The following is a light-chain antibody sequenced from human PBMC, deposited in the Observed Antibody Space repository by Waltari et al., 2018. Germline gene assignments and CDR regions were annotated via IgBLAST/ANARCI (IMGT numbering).Light chain of an antibody. CDR3: SSQSTKKGVI. CDR1: SCDVGGADS. CDR2: DVN. J-gene: IGLJ2*01. Sequence: QSALTQPASVSGSPGQSITISCTGSSCDVGGADSLSWYEDHPGQAPKVIIYDVNKRPSGVSDRFSGSKSGNTASLTISGLQAEDEATFYCSSQSTKKGVIFGGGTKVTVL. V-gene: IGLV2-14*03.